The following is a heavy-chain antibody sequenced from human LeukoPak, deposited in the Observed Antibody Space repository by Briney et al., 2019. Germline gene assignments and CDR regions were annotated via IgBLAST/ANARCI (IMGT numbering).Heavy chain of an antibody. CDR1: GYTFTSYY. V-gene: IGHV1-46*01. D-gene: IGHD1-26*01. J-gene: IGHJ6*03. CDR2: INPTGGST. Sequence: ASVKVSCKASGYTFTSYYMHWVRQAPGQGLEWMGLINPTGGSTGYAQKFQGRVTMTTDTSTSTAYMELRSLRSDDTAVYYCARHREWDYMDVWGKGTTVTISS. CDR3: ARHREWDYMDV.